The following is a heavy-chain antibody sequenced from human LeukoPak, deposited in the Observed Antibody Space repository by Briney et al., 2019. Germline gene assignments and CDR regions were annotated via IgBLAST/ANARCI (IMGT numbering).Heavy chain of an antibody. CDR2: ISAYNGNT. J-gene: IGHJ4*02. CDR1: VYTLTSYG. D-gene: IGHD3-22*01. Sequence: GASVKVSSKASVYTLTSYGISWVRQAPGQGLEWMGWISAYNGNTNYAQKLQGRVTMTTDTSTSTAYMELRSLRSDDTAVYYCARRIVGYYGKPLDYWGQGTLVTVSS. CDR3: ARRIVGYYGKPLDY. V-gene: IGHV1-18*01.